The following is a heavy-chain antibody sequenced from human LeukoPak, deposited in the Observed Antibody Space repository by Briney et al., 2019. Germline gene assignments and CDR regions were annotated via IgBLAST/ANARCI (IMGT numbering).Heavy chain of an antibody. D-gene: IGHD4-23*01. J-gene: IGHJ6*02. V-gene: IGHV1-24*01. Sequence: ASVKVSCKVSGYTLTELSMHWVRQAPGKGLEWMGGFDPEDGETIYAQKFQGRVTMTEDTSTDTAYMELSSLRSEDTAVYYCATDYGGNNYYYYGIDVWGQGTTVTVSS. CDR2: FDPEDGET. CDR1: GYTLTELS. CDR3: ATDYGGNNYYYYGIDV.